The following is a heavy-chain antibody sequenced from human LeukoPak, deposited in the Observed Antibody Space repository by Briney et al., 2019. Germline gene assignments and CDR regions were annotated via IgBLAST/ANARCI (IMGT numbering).Heavy chain of an antibody. CDR2: IRYDGSNK. CDR3: AKDRGYYYDSSGCFDY. Sequence: GSLRLSCAASGFTFSSYGMHWVRQAPGKGLEWVAFIRYDGSNKYYADSVKGRFTISRDNSKNTLYLQMNSLRAEDTAVYYCAKDRGYYYDSSGCFDYWGQGTLVTVSS. CDR1: GFTFSSYG. V-gene: IGHV3-30*02. J-gene: IGHJ4*02. D-gene: IGHD3-22*01.